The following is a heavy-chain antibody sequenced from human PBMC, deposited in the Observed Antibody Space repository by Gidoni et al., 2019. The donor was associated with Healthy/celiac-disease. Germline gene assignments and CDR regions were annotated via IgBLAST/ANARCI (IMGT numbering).Heavy chain of an antibody. CDR2: ISYDGSNK. Sequence: QVQLVESGGGVVQPGRSLRLSCAASGFTFSSYGMHWVRQAPGKGLAWVAVISYDGSNKYYADSVKGRFTISRDNSKNTLYLQMNSLRAEDTAVYYCAGNYDFWSGYSYYYYGMDVWGQGTTVTVSS. CDR1: GFTFSSYG. J-gene: IGHJ6*02. D-gene: IGHD3-3*01. CDR3: AGNYDFWSGYSYYYYGMDV. V-gene: IGHV3-30*03.